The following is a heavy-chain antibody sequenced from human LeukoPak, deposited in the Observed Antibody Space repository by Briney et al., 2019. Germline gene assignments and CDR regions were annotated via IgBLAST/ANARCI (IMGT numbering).Heavy chain of an antibody. V-gene: IGHV1-2*02. J-gene: IGHJ4*02. Sequence: GAPVKVSCKASGYTLTGYCMHWVRQAPGQGLEWMGWINPNSGGTNYAQKFQGRVTMTRDTSISTAYMELSRLRSDDTAVYYCARVSVTTNNFDYWGQGTLVTVSS. CDR1: GYTLTGYC. CDR3: ARVSVTTNNFDY. D-gene: IGHD4-11*01. CDR2: INPNSGGT.